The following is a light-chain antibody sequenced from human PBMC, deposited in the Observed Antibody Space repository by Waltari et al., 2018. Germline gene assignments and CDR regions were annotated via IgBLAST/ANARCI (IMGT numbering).Light chain of an antibody. V-gene: IGKV3-15*01. CDR1: QTVSSN. Sequence: ILMTQSPSTLSVSPGERATLSFSARQTVSSNFAWYEQKPGQAPSRLNYDASTRATGIPARLSGSGSGTEFTLTISSMQSEDSAVYYCQHYNNWPPGGSWAFGQGTKVELK. J-gene: IGKJ1*01. CDR2: DAS. CDR3: QHYNNWPPGGSWA.